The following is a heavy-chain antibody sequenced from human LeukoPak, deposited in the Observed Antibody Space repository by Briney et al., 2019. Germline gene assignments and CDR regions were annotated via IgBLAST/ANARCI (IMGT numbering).Heavy chain of an antibody. CDR3: AAKNTWTYGMDV. CDR1: GFIVSSNY. Sequence: QSGGSLRLSCAASGFIVSSNYMSWVRQAPGKGLEWVSVIYSGGTTYYADSVKGRFTISRDNSKNTLYLQMNSLRAEDTAVYYCAAKNTWTYGMDVWGQGTTVPVSS. V-gene: IGHV3-66*01. D-gene: IGHD1/OR15-1a*01. CDR2: IYSGGTT. J-gene: IGHJ6*02.